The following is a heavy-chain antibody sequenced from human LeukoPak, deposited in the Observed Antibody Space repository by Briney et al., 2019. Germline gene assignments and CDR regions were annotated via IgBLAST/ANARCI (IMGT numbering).Heavy chain of an antibody. CDR2: ISAYSGNT. CDR3: ARVLYGNYFDY. V-gene: IGHV1-18*01. J-gene: IGHJ4*02. D-gene: IGHD3-16*01. CDR1: GYTFTSYG. Sequence: GASVKVSCKASGYTFTSYGISWVRQAPGQGLEWMGWISAYSGNTNYAQKLQGRVTMTTDTSTSTAYLELRSLRSDDTAVYYCARVLYGNYFDYWGQGTLVTVSS.